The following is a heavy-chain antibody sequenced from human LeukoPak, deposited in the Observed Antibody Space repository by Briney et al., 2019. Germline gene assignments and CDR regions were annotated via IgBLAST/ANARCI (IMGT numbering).Heavy chain of an antibody. D-gene: IGHD3-9*01. CDR2: ISSSGSYT. Sequence: GGSLRLSCAASGFTFSSYSMNWVRQASGKGLEWVSSISSSGSYTYYADSVKGRFTISRDNSKNTLYLQMNSLRAEDTAVYYCAKQGLGSDDILTGYSYWGQGTLVTVSS. J-gene: IGHJ4*02. V-gene: IGHV3-21*04. CDR3: AKQGLGSDDILTGYSY. CDR1: GFTFSSYS.